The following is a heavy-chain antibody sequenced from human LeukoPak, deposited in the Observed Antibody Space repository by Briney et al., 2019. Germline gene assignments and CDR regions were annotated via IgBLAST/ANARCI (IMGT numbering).Heavy chain of an antibody. CDR2: INAGNGNT. Sequence: GASVKVSCKASGYTFTSYAMHWVRQAPGQRLEWMGWINAGNGNTKCSQKFQGRVTITRDTSASTAYMELSSLRSEDTAVYYCARVGYSYGYTYLDYWGQGTLVTVSS. D-gene: IGHD5-18*01. CDR1: GYTFTSYA. J-gene: IGHJ4*02. CDR3: ARVGYSYGYTYLDY. V-gene: IGHV1-3*01.